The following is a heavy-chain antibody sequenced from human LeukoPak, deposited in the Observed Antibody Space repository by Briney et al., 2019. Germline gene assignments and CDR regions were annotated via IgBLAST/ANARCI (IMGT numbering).Heavy chain of an antibody. D-gene: IGHD3-3*01. CDR1: GYTLINYY. Sequence: GASVKVSCKSSGYTLINYYMHWVRQAPEQGLEWMGIINPSSGSTNYAQKFRGRVTMTSDMSTNTVYMELSSLRSEDTAMYFCARDSSRFFERSTYNSGFDPWGQGTLVTVSS. CDR2: INPSSGST. CDR3: ARDSSRFFERSTYNSGFDP. V-gene: IGHV1-46*01. J-gene: IGHJ5*02.